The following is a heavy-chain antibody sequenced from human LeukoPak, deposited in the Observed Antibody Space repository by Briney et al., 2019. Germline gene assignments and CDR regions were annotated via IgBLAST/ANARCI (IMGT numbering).Heavy chain of an antibody. D-gene: IGHD2/OR15-2a*01. CDR2: IRQDGIDK. CDR1: GFTFSIYA. J-gene: IGHJ4*02. V-gene: IGHV3-7*01. CDR3: ARDFQGARYYDS. Sequence: GGSLRLSCAASGFTFSIYAMTWVRQAPGKGLEWVANIRQDGIDKYYVDSVKGRFTISRDNAKNSLYLQMNSLRAEDTALYYCARDFQGARYYDSWGQGTLVTVSS.